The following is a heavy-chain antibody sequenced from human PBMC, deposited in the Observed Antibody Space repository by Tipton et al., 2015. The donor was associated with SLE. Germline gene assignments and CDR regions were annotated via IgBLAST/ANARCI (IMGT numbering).Heavy chain of an antibody. CDR3: ARRIAAAPGDTFDI. Sequence: LSLTCTVSGGSISSSSYYWGWIRQPPGKGLEWVAVISYDGSNKYYADSVKGRFTISRDNSKNTLYLQMNSLRAEDTAVYYCARRIAAAPGDTFDIWGQGTMVTVSS. V-gene: IGHV3-30*03. CDR2: ISYDGSNK. CDR1: GGSISSSS. J-gene: IGHJ3*02. D-gene: IGHD6-13*01.